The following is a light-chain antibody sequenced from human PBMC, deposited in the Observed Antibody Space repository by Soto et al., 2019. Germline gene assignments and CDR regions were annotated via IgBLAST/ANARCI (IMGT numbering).Light chain of an antibody. CDR3: QQTYMSPPS. Sequence: DIQMTQSPSTLSASIGDRVTITCRASQSITTFLAWYQQKPGKAPQILIYDASKLEPGVPSRLSGGGSGTEFNLTINSLQPEDIATYHCQQTYMSPPSFGQGTKVDIK. CDR2: DAS. J-gene: IGKJ1*01. CDR1: QSITTF. V-gene: IGKV1-5*01.